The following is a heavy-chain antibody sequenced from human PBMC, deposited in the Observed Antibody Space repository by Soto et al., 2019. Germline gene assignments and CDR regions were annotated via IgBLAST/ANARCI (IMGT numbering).Heavy chain of an antibody. CDR3: TAHQTYCGGDCSVPRWDP. CDR1: GFTFSSYS. Sequence: PGGSLRLSCAASGFTFSSYSMNWVRQAPGKGLEWVGRIKSKTDGGTTDYAAPVKGRFTISRDDSKNTLYLQMNSLKTEDTAVYYCTAHQTYCGGDCSVPRWDPWGQGTLVTAPQ. J-gene: IGHJ5*02. CDR2: IKSKTDGGTT. V-gene: IGHV3-15*07. D-gene: IGHD2-21*02.